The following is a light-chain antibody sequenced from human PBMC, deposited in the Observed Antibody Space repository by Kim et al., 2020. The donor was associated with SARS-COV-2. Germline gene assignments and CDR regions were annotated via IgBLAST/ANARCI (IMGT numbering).Light chain of an antibody. CDR1: SSNIGSNY. CDR2: RNN. Sequence: RRVTISCSGSSSNIGSNYVYWYQQLPGTVPKLLIYRNNQRPSGVPDRFSGSKSGTSASLAISGLRSEDEADYYCAAWDDSLSGYVFGTGTKVTVL. V-gene: IGLV1-47*01. CDR3: AAWDDSLSGYV. J-gene: IGLJ1*01.